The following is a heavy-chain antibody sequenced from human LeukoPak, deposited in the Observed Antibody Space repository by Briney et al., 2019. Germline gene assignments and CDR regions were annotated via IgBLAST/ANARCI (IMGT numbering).Heavy chain of an antibody. CDR2: IYPGDSDT. CDR3: ARLYEDCISTTCYQGYFDP. CDR1: GYSFSIYW. Sequence: GASLKISCKASGYSFSIYWIAWVRPMPGKGLEWVGTIYPGDSDTRYSPSFQGQVTISVDTSVTATYLQWSSLKASDTAIYYCARLYEDCISTTCYQGYFDPWGQGTLVTVSS. J-gene: IGHJ5*02. V-gene: IGHV5-51*01. D-gene: IGHD2-2*01.